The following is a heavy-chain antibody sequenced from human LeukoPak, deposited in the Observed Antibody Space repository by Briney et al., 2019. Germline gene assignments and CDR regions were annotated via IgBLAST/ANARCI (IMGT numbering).Heavy chain of an antibody. D-gene: IGHD6-19*01. V-gene: IGHV4-39*01. CDR3: ARLSCSSGSDY. Sequence: SETLSLTCTVSGGSISSSSYYWGWIRQPPGKGLEWIGSIYYSGSTYYNPSLKSRVTISVDTSKNQFSLKLSSVTAADTAVYYCARLSCSSGSDYWGQGTLVTVSS. J-gene: IGHJ4*02. CDR1: GGSISSSSYY. CDR2: IYYSGST.